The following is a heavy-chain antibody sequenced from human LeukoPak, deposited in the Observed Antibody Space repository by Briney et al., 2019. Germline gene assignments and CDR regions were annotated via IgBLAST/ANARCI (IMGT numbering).Heavy chain of an antibody. CDR1: GYTFTGYY. CDR3: ARDLGVAVRPFSLFY. J-gene: IGHJ4*02. V-gene: IGHV1-2*02. CDR2: INPRSGVT. Sequence: ASVKVSCKASGYTFTGYYMHWVRQAPGQGPEWMGWINPRSGVTNYAQKFQGRVTMTSDTSISTAYMNFSRLRSDDTAMYYCARDLGVAVRPFSLFYWGQGTLVTVSS. D-gene: IGHD6-6*01.